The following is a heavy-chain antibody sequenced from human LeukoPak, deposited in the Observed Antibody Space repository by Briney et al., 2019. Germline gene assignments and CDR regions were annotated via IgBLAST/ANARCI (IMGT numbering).Heavy chain of an antibody. V-gene: IGHV4-4*07. CDR1: GGPISSYY. CDR2: IYTSGST. CDR3: ARGIAVARDRYNWFDP. D-gene: IGHD6-19*01. Sequence: PSETLSLTCTVSGGPISSYYWSWIRQPAGKGLEWIGRIYTSGSTNYNPSLKSRVTMSVDTSKNQFSLKLSSVTAADTAVYYCARGIAVARDRYNWFDPWGQGTLVTVSS. J-gene: IGHJ5*02.